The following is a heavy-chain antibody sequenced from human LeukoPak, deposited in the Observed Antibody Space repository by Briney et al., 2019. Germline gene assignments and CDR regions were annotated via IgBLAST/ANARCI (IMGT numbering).Heavy chain of an antibody. CDR3: ARGPANDYGGTLYYYMDV. D-gene: IGHD4-23*01. V-gene: IGHV4-34*01. CDR1: GGSFSGYY. CDR2: INHSGST. J-gene: IGHJ6*03. Sequence: PSETLSLTCAVYGGSFSGYYWSWIRQPPGKGLEWIGEINHSGSTNYNPSLKSRVTISVDTSKNQFSLKLSSVTAADTAVYYCARGPANDYGGTLYYYMDVWGKGTTVTVSS.